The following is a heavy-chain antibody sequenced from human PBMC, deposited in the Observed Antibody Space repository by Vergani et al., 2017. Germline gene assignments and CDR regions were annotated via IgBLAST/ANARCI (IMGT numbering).Heavy chain of an antibody. J-gene: IGHJ6*02. D-gene: IGHD2-8*01. CDR2: IYYSGST. V-gene: IGHV4-61*01. CDR3: ARSYCTNGVCYMDGMDV. CDR1: GGSVSSGSYY. Sequence: QVPLQESGPGLVKPSETLSLTCTVSGGSVSSGSYYWSWIRQPPGKGLEWIGYIYYSGSTNYNPSLKSRVTISVDTSKNQFSLKLSSVTAADTAVYYCARSYCTNGVCYMDGMDVWGQGTTVTVSS.